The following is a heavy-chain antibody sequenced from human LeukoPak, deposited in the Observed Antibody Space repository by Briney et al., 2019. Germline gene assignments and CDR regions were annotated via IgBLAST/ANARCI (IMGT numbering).Heavy chain of an antibody. V-gene: IGHV3-48*01. CDR2: ISSNSRTV. J-gene: IGHJ4*02. CDR1: GFTFSYYG. CDR3: ARRAGAYSHPYDY. D-gene: IGHD4/OR15-4a*01. Sequence: PGGSLRLSCAVSGFTFSYYGMNWVRQAPGKGLEWVSYISSNSRTVEYADSVMGRFTISRDNAKNSLYLQLNTLRAEDTAVYYCARRAGAYSHPYDYWGQGTLVTVSS.